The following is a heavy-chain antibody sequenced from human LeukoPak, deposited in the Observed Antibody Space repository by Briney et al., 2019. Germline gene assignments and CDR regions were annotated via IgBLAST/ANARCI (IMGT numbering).Heavy chain of an antibody. CDR2: IYYSGST. CDR3: ARGSWFGESYYYYYYMDV. V-gene: IGHV4-59*11. CDR1: GGSISSHY. Sequence: SETLSLTCTVSGGSISSHYGSWIRQPPGKGLEWIGYIYYSGSTNYNPSLKSRVTISVDPSKNQFYLKLSSVTAADTAVYYCARGSWFGESYYYYYYMDVWGKGTTVTVSS. D-gene: IGHD3-10*01. J-gene: IGHJ6*03.